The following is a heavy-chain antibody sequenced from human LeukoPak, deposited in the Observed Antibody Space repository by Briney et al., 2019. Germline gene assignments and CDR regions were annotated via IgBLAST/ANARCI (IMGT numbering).Heavy chain of an antibody. Sequence: ASVKVSCKASGYTFTSYYMHWVRQAPGQGLEWKGIINPSGGSTSYAQKFQGRVTMARDTSTSTVYMELSSLRSEDTAVYYCARARGPWLGPWSRNWFDPWGQGTLVTVSS. CDR3: ARARGPWLGPWSRNWFDP. CDR1: GYTFTSYY. D-gene: IGHD6-19*01. CDR2: INPSGGST. V-gene: IGHV1-46*01. J-gene: IGHJ5*02.